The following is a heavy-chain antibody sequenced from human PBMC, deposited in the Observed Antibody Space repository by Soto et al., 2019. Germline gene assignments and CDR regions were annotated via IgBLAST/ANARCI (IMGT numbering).Heavy chain of an antibody. V-gene: IGHV3-15*01. D-gene: IGHD3-10*01. CDR2: IKSKTDGGTT. Sequence: EVQLVESGGGLVQPGGSLRLSCAASGFTFSNAWMSWVRQAPGKGLEWVGRIKSKTDGGTTDYAAPVKGRFTISRDDSKNTLYLQMNSLKTEDTAVYYCTTAKLLWFGERYDAFDIWGQGTMVTVSS. CDR1: GFTFSNAW. CDR3: TTAKLLWFGERYDAFDI. J-gene: IGHJ3*02.